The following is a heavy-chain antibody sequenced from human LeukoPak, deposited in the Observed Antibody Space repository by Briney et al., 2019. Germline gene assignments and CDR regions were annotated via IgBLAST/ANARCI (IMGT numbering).Heavy chain of an antibody. CDR3: ARQTGSGLFTLP. J-gene: IGHJ4*02. Sequence: SETLSLTCTVSGVSISSSNSYWGWIRQPPGKGLEWIGSIYYTGNTYYNASLKSRVTISIGTSKNQISLRLTSVTATDTAMYYCARQTGSGLFTLPGGQGTLVTVSS. CDR2: IYYTGNT. V-gene: IGHV4-39*01. D-gene: IGHD3/OR15-3a*01. CDR1: GVSISSSNSY.